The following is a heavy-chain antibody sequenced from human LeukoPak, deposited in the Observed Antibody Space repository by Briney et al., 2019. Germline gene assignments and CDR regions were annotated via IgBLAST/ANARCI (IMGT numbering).Heavy chain of an antibody. CDR2: IGASNGYT. V-gene: IGHV1-18*01. CDR1: GYTFTSYG. J-gene: IGHJ6*02. CDR3: ARDQPSYSGPSCYTYYYYGMDV. Sequence: GASVKVSCKASGYTFTSYGFSWVRQAPGQGLEWLGWIGASNGYTNYAQKVQGRVTLTTDTSTSTAYMELRSLRSDDTAVYYCARDQPSYSGPSCYTYYYYGMDVWGQGTTVTVSS. D-gene: IGHD2-2*02.